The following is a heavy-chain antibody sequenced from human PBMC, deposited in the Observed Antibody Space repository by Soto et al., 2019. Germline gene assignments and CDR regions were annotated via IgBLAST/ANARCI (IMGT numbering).Heavy chain of an antibody. V-gene: IGHV4-39*07. D-gene: IGHD2-2*01. CDR2: IYYSGST. CDR1: GGSISSSSYY. CDR3: ARDKVMDGSTSCYDY. Sequence: SETLSLTCTVSGGSISSSSYYWGWIRQPPGKGLEWIGSIYYSGSTYYNPSLKSRVTISVDTSKNQFSLKLSSVTAADTAVYYCARDKVMDGSTSCYDYWGQGTLVTVSS. J-gene: IGHJ4*02.